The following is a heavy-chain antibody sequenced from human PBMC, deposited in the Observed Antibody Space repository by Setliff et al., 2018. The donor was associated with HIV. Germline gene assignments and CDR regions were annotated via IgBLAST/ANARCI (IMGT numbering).Heavy chain of an antibody. CDR3: AHRRVGNYDSSGNYHSYFDY. D-gene: IGHD3-22*01. V-gene: IGHV2-5*02. CDR1: GFSLTTIRVA. Sequence: SGPTLVNPTETLTLTCTFSGFSLTTIRVAVGWIRQPPGKAPEWLGFIYWDDDKHYSPSLKTRITITKDTSKNQVVLTMARMDPVDTATYYCAHRRVGNYDSSGNYHSYFDYWGQGILVTV. J-gene: IGHJ4*02. CDR2: IYWDDDK.